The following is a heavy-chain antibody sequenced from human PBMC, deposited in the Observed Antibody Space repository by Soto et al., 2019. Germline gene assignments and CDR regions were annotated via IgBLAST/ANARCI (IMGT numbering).Heavy chain of an antibody. J-gene: IGHJ4*02. Sequence: GGSLRLSCAASGFTFNNYAMSWVRQAPGKGLEWVSSINNGGDNIYYADSVKGRFTISRDNSKSTLYLQMNSLRAEDTAVYYCAKTFLARYCSSSICYDPADYFDYWGQGTLVTISS. CDR1: GFTFNNYA. CDR2: INNGGDNI. CDR3: AKTFLARYCSSSICYDPADYFDY. D-gene: IGHD2-2*01. V-gene: IGHV3-23*01.